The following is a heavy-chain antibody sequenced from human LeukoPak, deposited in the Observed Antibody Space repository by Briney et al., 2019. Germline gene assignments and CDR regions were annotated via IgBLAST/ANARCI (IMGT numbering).Heavy chain of an antibody. D-gene: IGHD5-18*01. CDR3: ARGGRIQLWLGSRLRFDH. J-gene: IGHJ4*02. CDR1: GGSISSSSYY. Sequence: PSETLSLTCTVSGGSISSSSYYWGWIRQPPGKGLEWIGSIYYSGSTYYNPSLKSRVTISVDTSKNQFSLKLSSVTAADTAVYYCARGGRIQLWLGSRLRFDHWGQGTLVTVSS. V-gene: IGHV4-39*07. CDR2: IYYSGST.